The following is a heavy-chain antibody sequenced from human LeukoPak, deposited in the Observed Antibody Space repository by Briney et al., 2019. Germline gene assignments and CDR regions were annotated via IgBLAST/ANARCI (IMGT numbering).Heavy chain of an antibody. CDR2: INPNSGGT. CDR1: GYTFTGYY. D-gene: IGHD3-9*01. J-gene: IGHJ4*02. CDR3: ASGVATYYDILTGYYHDY. Sequence: ASVKVSCKASGYTFTGYYIHWVRQAPGQGPEWMGWINPNSGGTNYAQKFQGRVTMTRDTSISTAYMELSRLRSDDTAVYYYASGVATYYDILTGYYHDYWGQGTLVTVSS. V-gene: IGHV1-2*02.